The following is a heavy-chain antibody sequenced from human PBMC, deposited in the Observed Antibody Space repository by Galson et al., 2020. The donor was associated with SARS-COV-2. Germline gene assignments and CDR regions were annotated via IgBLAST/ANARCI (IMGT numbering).Heavy chain of an antibody. CDR2: IRSDGTYT. D-gene: IGHD6-19*01. CDR1: GFTFTTYG. Sequence: GGSLRLSCAAYGFTFTTYGMHWVRQAPGKGLEWVAFIRSDGTYTYYADSVKGRFTISRDNSKNTLDLQMNSLRAEDTGVYYCAKCSSDFGYFYYGVDVWGQGTTVTVSS. CDR3: AKCSSDFGYFYYGVDV. V-gene: IGHV3-30*02. J-gene: IGHJ6*02.